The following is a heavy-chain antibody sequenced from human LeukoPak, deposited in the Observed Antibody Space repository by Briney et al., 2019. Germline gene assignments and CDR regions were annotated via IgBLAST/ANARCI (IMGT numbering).Heavy chain of an antibody. Sequence: GGSLRLSCAASGFSFRSYGIHWVRQAPGKGLEWVAVISYDGSNKYYADSVKGRFTISRDNSKNTLYLQMNSLRAEDTAVYYCVRRWFGDVWGKGTTVTVSS. CDR1: GFSFRSYG. CDR3: VRRWFGDV. CDR2: ISYDGSNK. D-gene: IGHD3-10*01. J-gene: IGHJ6*04. V-gene: IGHV3-30*03.